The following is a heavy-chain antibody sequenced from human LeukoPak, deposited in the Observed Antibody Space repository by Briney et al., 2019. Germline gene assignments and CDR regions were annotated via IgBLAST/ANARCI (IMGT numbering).Heavy chain of an antibody. CDR3: ARNPSYGDYSFYGMDV. D-gene: IGHD4-17*01. CDR1: GYTFTSYG. CDR2: ISAYNGNT. Sequence: GASVKVSCKASGYTFTSYGISWVRQATGQGLEWMGWISAYNGNTNYAQKLQGRVTMTTDTSTSTAYMELRSLRSDDTAVYYCARNPSYGDYSFYGMDVWGQGTTVTVSS. J-gene: IGHJ6*02. V-gene: IGHV1-18*01.